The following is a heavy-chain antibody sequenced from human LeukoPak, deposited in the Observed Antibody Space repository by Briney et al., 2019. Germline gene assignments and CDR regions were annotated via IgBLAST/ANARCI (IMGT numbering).Heavy chain of an antibody. Sequence: GGSLRLSCAASGFTFSSYAMSWVRQAPGKGLEWVSAISGSGGSTYYAGSVKGRFTISRDNAKNSLYLQMNSLRAEDMAVYYCARDERYGKVDYWGQGTLVTVSS. CDR3: ARDERYGKVDY. CDR2: ISGSGGST. CDR1: GFTFSSYA. V-gene: IGHV3-23*01. D-gene: IGHD4-17*01. J-gene: IGHJ4*02.